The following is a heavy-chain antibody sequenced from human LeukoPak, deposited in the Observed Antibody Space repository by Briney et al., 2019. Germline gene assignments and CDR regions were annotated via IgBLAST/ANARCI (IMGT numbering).Heavy chain of an antibody. CDR1: GGSFSGYY. D-gene: IGHD3-22*01. CDR3: ASLYDSSGYTDWFDP. Sequence: PSETLSLTCAVYGGSFSGYYWSWIRQPPGKGLEWIGEINHSGSTNYNPSLKSRVTISVDTSKNQFSLRLSSVSAADTAVYFCASLYDSSGYTDWFDPWGQGTLVTVSS. V-gene: IGHV4-34*01. CDR2: INHSGST. J-gene: IGHJ5*02.